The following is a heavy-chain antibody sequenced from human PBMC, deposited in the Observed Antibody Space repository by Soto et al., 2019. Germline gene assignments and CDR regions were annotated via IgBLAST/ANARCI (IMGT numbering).Heavy chain of an antibody. D-gene: IGHD3-16*01. V-gene: IGHV3-72*01. Sequence: PGGSLRLSCAASGFTFSDHYMDWVRQAPGKGLEWVGRTRNKANSYTTEYAASVKGRFTISRDDSKNSLYLQMDSLKTEDTAVYYCAREWITVPGFYYYMDVWGKGTTVTVSS. J-gene: IGHJ6*03. CDR2: TRNKANSYTT. CDR3: AREWITVPGFYYYMDV. CDR1: GFTFSDHY.